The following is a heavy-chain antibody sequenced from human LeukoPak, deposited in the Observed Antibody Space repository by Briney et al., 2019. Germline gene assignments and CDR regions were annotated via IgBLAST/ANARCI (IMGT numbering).Heavy chain of an antibody. D-gene: IGHD3-22*01. J-gene: IGHJ3*02. CDR1: GGSISSYY. Sequence: SETLSLTCTVSGGSISSYYWSWIRQPPGKGLEWIGYIYYSGSTNYNPSLKSRVTISVDTSKNQFSLRLSSVIAADTAVYYCARHGATMIVVEPDAFDIWGQGTMVTVSS. CDR2: IYYSGST. V-gene: IGHV4-59*08. CDR3: ARHGATMIVVEPDAFDI.